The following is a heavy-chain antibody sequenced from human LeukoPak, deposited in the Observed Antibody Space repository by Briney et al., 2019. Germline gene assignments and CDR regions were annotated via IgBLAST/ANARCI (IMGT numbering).Heavy chain of an antibody. CDR3: AKELYGNPSGY. CDR1: GFTLRSSA. D-gene: IGHD2-8*01. J-gene: IGHJ4*02. CDR2: ISGDGGTI. Sequence: GGSLRLSCAASGFTLRSSAMSWVRQAPGKGLEWVSAISGDGGTISYAASVRGRFTISRDNAKNTLFLQMSSLRAGEKALYYCAKELYGNPSGYWGQGNRVTVSS. V-gene: IGHV3-23*01.